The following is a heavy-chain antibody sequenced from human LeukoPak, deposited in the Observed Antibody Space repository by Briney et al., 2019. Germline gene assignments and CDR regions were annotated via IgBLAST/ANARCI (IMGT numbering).Heavy chain of an antibody. CDR3: ARDFLYYFDY. CDR1: RFTFSNYG. D-gene: IGHD2/OR15-2a*01. CDR2: ISYDGSNK. V-gene: IGHV3-30*03. J-gene: IGHJ4*02. Sequence: PGGSLRLSCAASRFTFSNYGVNWVRQAPGKGLEWVAVISYDGSNKYYADSVKGRFTISRDNSKNTLYLQMNSLRAEDTAVYYCARDFLYYFDYWGQGTLVTVSS.